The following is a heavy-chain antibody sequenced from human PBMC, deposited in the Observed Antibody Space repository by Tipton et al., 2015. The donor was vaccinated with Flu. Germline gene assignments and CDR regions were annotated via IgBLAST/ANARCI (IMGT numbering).Heavy chain of an antibody. Sequence: QVQLVQSGAGVKKPGASVKVSCKASGYTFTSYGISWVRQAPGQGLEWMGGIIPILGIANYAQKFQGRVTITADESTSTAYMELSSLRSEDTAVYYCARDDRAGLSRAVDAFDIWGQGTMVTVS. CDR2: IIPILGIA. CDR3: ARDDRAGLSRAVDAFDI. J-gene: IGHJ3*02. D-gene: IGHD6-19*01. V-gene: IGHV1-69*10. CDR1: GYTFTSYG.